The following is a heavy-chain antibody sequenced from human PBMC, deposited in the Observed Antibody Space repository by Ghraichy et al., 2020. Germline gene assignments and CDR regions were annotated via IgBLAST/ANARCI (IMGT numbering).Heavy chain of an antibody. CDR1: GFTFSSYA. V-gene: IGHV3-23*01. J-gene: IGHJ6*02. Sequence: GGSLRLSCAASGFTFSSYAMSWVRQAPGKGLEWVSVVSGSGGSTSYADSVRGRFTISRDNSKNTLYMQMNSLRAEDTAAYYCAKYYVVGGADYSYYSAMDVWGQGTTVAVSS. CDR2: VSGSGGST. D-gene: IGHD1-26*01. CDR3: AKYYVVGGADYSYYSAMDV.